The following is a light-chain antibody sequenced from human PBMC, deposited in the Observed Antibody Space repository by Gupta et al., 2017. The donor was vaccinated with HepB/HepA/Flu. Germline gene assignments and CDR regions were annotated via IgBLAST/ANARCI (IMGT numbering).Light chain of an antibody. CDR1: QSVLYSSNNQNY. CDR2: CAS. J-gene: IGKJ5*01. V-gene: IGKV4-1*01. Sequence: EIVITQSPDSLVMSLCERATSNCKCSQSVLYSSNNQNYFGWYQQKPGQPPKLLIYCASTRESGVPDRFSGSWSGTDFTLTISSLQVEDVAVYYCQQHYSTPITFGQGTRLEIK. CDR3: QQHYSTPIT.